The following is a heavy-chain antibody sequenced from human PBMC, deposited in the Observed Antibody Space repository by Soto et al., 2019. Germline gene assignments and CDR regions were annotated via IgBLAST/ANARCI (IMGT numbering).Heavy chain of an antibody. J-gene: IGHJ6*02. V-gene: IGHV1-18*01. D-gene: IGHD5-12*01. CDR3: AREGSTIRNYDYYYYGMDV. CDR1: GYTFTSYG. Sequence: QVQLVQSGGEVKKPGASVKVSCKASGYTFTSYGVSWVRQAPGQGLEWMGWISVFKGTTNYAQTFQGRVTMTTDTSTSTAHMELRSLRSDDTAVYYCAREGSTIRNYDYYYYGMDVWGQGTTVTVSS. CDR2: ISVFKGTT.